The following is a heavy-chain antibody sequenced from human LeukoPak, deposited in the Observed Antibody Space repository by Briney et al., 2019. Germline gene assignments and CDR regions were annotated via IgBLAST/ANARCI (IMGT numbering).Heavy chain of an antibody. CDR2: IRYDGSNK. Sequence: GGSLRLSCAASGFTFSSYGMHWVRQAPGKGLEWVAFIRYDGSNKYYADSVKGRFTISRDNSKNTLYLQMNSLRAEDTAVYYCAKDGFEYSYGAYYFDYWGQGTLVTVSS. J-gene: IGHJ4*02. D-gene: IGHD5-18*01. CDR3: AKDGFEYSYGAYYFDY. CDR1: GFTFSSYG. V-gene: IGHV3-30*02.